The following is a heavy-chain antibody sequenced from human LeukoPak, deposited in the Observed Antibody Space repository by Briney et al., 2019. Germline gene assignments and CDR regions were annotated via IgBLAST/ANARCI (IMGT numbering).Heavy chain of an antibody. D-gene: IGHD6-19*01. J-gene: IGHJ4*02. CDR2: TLYSGDT. V-gene: IGHV4-59*01. CDR3: ARFSRPGDNSGHYLDH. CDR1: GASISSYY. Sequence: PSETLSLTCKVSGASISSYYWSWIRQPPGKGLEWIAYTLYSGDTYYNPSLKSRVTISVDTSKNQFSLKLSSVTAADTAVYYCARFSRPGDNSGHYLDHWGQGTLVTVSS.